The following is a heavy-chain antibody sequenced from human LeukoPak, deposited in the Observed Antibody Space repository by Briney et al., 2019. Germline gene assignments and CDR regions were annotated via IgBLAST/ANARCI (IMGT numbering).Heavy chain of an antibody. CDR3: AKRSGDYFDY. CDR2: IYRCCST. CDR1: GFTFSSYA. J-gene: IGHJ4*02. V-gene: IGHV3-23*03. Sequence: PGGSLRLSWAASGFTFSSYAMSWVSQAPGKGREWVSVIYRCCSTYYADSVEGRFTISRDNSKNTLYLQMNSLRAEDTAVYYFAKRSGDYFDYWGQGTLVTVSS. D-gene: IGHD7-27*01.